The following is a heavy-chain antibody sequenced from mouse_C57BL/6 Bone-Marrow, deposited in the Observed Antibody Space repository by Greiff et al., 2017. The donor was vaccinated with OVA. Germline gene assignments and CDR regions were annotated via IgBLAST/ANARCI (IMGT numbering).Heavy chain of an antibody. CDR2: IDPETGGT. D-gene: IGHD2-4*01. CDR1: GYTFTDYE. Sequence: QVQLQQSGAELVRPGAPVTLSCKASGYTFTDYEMHWVKQTPVHGLEWIGAIDPETGGTAYNQKFKGKAILTADKSSNTAYMELRSLTSEDSAVYYCTRPGDYDGDWFAYWGQGTLVTVSA. CDR3: TRPGDYDGDWFAY. V-gene: IGHV1-15*01. J-gene: IGHJ3*01.